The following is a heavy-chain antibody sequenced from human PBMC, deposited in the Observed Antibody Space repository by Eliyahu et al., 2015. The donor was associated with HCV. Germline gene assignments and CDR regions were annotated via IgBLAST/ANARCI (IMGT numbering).Heavy chain of an antibody. CDR3: ARGPVRVLAYYYYLDL. D-gene: IGHD3-3*01. CDR1: GYTFTNYD. CDR2: MNSNSGHT. J-gene: IGHJ6*03. V-gene: IGHV1-8*01. Sequence: QVQLVQSGAEVKKPGASVKVSCKTSGYTFTNYDINWVRQATGQGFEWMGWMNSNSGHTDYAQKFQGRVTMTRNTSISTAYLEMTSLRSDDTAVYYCARGPVRVLAYYYYLDLWGKGTTVTVAS.